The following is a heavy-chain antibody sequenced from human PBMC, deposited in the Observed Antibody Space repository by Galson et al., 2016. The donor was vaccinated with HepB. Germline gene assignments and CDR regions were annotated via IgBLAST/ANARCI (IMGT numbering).Heavy chain of an antibody. CDR2: INHSGST. D-gene: IGHD4-17*01. Sequence: SETLSLTCAVYGGSFSGYYWSWIRQPPGKGLEWLGEINHSGSTNYNPSLKSRVTISVDTSKNQFSLKLSSVTAADTAVYHCARGDNPDYGDYASAYYYMDVWGKGTTVTVSS. CDR1: GGSFSGYY. CDR3: ARGDNPDYGDYASAYYYMDV. V-gene: IGHV4-34*01. J-gene: IGHJ6*03.